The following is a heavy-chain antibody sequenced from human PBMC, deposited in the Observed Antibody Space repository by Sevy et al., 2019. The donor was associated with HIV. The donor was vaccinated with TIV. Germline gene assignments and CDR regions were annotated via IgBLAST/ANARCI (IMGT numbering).Heavy chain of an antibody. Sequence: GGSLRLSCAASGFAFYEYSMSWIRQAPGKGLEWVATLSFGCGKINYADSVKGRFTISRDNSKNSFYLQMDNLRVEDTALYHCAGEGCSRPHDYWGQGTRVTVSS. CDR2: LSFGCGKI. CDR3: AGEGCSRPHDY. J-gene: IGHJ4*02. D-gene: IGHD2-8*01. CDR1: GFAFYEYS. V-gene: IGHV3-23*01.